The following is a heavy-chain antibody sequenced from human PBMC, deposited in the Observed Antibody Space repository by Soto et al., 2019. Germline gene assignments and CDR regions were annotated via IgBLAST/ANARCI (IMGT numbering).Heavy chain of an antibody. CDR3: ARDTEVVGATSLFDY. Sequence: SVKVTCKASGGTFSSCTISWVRQAPGQGLEWMGRIIPILGIANYAQKFQGRVTITADKSTSTAYMELSSLRSEDTAVHYCARDTEVVGATSLFDYWGQGTLVTVSS. J-gene: IGHJ4*02. CDR2: IIPILGIA. D-gene: IGHD1-26*01. CDR1: GGTFSSCT. V-gene: IGHV1-69*04.